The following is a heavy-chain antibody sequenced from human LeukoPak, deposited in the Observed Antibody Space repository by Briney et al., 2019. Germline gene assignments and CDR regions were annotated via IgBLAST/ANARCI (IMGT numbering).Heavy chain of an antibody. CDR2: IIPIFGTA. D-gene: IGHD3-22*01. V-gene: IGHV1-69*05. CDR3: ARHERNYYDSSGYYSVDYYYYYMDV. Sequence: SVKVACKASGGTFSSYAISWVRQAPGQELEWMGGIIPIFGTANYAQKFQGGVTITTDESTSTAYMELSSLRSEDTAVYYCARHERNYYDSSGYYSVDYYYYYMDVWAKGPRSPSP. J-gene: IGHJ6*03. CDR1: GGTFSSYA.